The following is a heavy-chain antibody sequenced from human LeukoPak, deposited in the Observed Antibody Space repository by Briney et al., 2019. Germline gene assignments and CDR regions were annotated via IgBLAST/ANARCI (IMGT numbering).Heavy chain of an antibody. V-gene: IGHV3-30-3*01. CDR3: ARYVISGLWYFDI. Sequence: WVRQAPGKGLEWVAVISYDGSNKYYADSVKGRFTISRDNSKNTLYLQMNSLRAEDTAVYYCARYVISGLWYFDIWGQGTKVTVSS. J-gene: IGHJ3*02. CDR2: ISYDGSNK. D-gene: IGHD3-22*01.